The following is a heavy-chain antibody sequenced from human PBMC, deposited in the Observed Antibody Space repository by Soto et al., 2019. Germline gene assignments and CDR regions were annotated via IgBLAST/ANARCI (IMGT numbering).Heavy chain of an antibody. CDR3: AREEESTNGNWFDP. D-gene: IGHD2-8*01. V-gene: IGHV6-1*01. CDR1: GDSVSSNSAA. J-gene: IGHJ5*02. CDR2: TYYRSKWYN. Sequence: TLSLTCAISGDSVSSNSAAWNWIRQSPSRGLEWLGRTYYRSKWYNDYAVSVKSRITINPDTSKNQFSLQLNSVTPEDTAVCYCAREEESTNGNWFDPWGQGPRVTGPS.